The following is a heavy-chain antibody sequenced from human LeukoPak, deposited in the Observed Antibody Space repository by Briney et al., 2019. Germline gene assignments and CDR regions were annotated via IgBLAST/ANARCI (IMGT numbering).Heavy chain of an antibody. CDR3: ARVVAAIINWFDP. J-gene: IGHJ5*02. Sequence: GESLKISCKGSGYSFTSYWIGWVRQMPGKGLEWMGIIYPGDSDTTYSPSFQGQVTISADKSISTAYLQWSSLKASDTAMYYCARVVAAIINWFDPWGQGTLVTVSS. D-gene: IGHD2-15*01. V-gene: IGHV5-51*01. CDR1: GYSFTSYW. CDR2: IYPGDSDT.